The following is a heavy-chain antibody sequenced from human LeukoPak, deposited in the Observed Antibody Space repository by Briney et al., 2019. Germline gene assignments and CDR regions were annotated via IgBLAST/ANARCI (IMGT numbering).Heavy chain of an antibody. CDR1: GFTFSSYG. CDR3: ARGKPSSTVTRSQYYYYYMDV. V-gene: IGHV3-23*01. J-gene: IGHJ6*03. CDR2: ISGGGGST. Sequence: GGTLRLSCAASGFTFSSYGMSWVRQAPGKGLEWVSAISGGGGSTYYADSVKGRFTISRDNSKNTLYLQMNSLRAEDTAVYYCARGKPSSTVTRSQYYYYYMDVWGKGTTVTISS. D-gene: IGHD4-17*01.